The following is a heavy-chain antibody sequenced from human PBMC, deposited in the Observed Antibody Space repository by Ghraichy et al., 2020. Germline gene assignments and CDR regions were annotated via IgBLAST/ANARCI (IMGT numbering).Heavy chain of an antibody. D-gene: IGHD3-16*02. J-gene: IGHJ4*02. CDR2: ISNDGGNK. CDR1: GFIFSTYG. Sequence: GGSLRLSCAASGFIFSTYGMHWVRQSPGKGLEWVAVISNDGGNKYYADSVKGRFTISRDNSKNTLYLQMDSLRAEDTAVYYCANSRGEYDYLWGSYRYSGFDSWGQGTLVTVSS. CDR3: ANSRGEYDYLWGSYRYSGFDS. V-gene: IGHV3-30*18.